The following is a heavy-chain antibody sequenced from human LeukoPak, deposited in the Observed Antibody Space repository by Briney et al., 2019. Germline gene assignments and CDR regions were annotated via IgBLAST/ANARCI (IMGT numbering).Heavy chain of an antibody. V-gene: IGHV4-39*01. CDR2: IYYSAST. CDR3: ARHGHHGDHDY. Sequence: SETLSLTCTVSGGSISSSSYYWGWIRQPPGKGLEWIGSIYYSASTYDNPSLKSRVTISVDTSKNQFSLKLTSVTAADTAVYYCARHGHHGDHDYWGQGTLVTVSS. D-gene: IGHD2-21*02. J-gene: IGHJ4*02. CDR1: GGSISSSSYY.